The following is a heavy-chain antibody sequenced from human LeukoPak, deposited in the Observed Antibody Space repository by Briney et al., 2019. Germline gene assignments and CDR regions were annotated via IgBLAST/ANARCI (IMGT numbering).Heavy chain of an antibody. CDR1: GFTFSSYA. J-gene: IGHJ3*02. CDR3: VNGETTTRFIVVVTATMPDAFDI. Sequence: PGGSLRLSCSASGFTFSSYAMHWVRQAPGKGLEYVSAISSNGGSTYYADSVKGRFTISRDNSKNTLYLQMSSLRAEDTAVYYCVNGETTTRFIVVVTATMPDAFDIWGQGTMVTVSS. CDR2: ISSNGGST. D-gene: IGHD2-21*02. V-gene: IGHV3-64D*06.